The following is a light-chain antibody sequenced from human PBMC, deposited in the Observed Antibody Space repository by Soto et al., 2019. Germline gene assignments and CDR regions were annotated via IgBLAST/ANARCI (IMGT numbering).Light chain of an antibody. CDR2: EVV. V-gene: IGLV2-8*01. CDR3: ATWDDSLNGFYV. Sequence: QSALTQPPSASGSPGQSVTISCTGTKSDIGVYDFVSWYQQHPGKAPRLIIYEVVQRPSGVPDRFSGSKSGNTASLAISGLRSDDEADYFCATWDDSLNGFYVFGTGTKVTVL. J-gene: IGLJ1*01. CDR1: KSDIGVYDF.